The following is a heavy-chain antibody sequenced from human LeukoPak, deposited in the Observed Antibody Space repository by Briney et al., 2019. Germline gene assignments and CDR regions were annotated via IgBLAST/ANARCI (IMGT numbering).Heavy chain of an antibody. CDR2: ISGPGSST. CDR3: ARGGDSGSYFALDY. CDR1: GFTFSNYA. J-gene: IGHJ4*02. D-gene: IGHD1-26*01. Sequence: PGGSLRLSCAASGFTFSNYAMSWVRQAPGKGLEWVSTISGPGSSTYSADSVKGRFTISRDNSKNTLYLQMHSLSAEDTAVYYCARGGDSGSYFALDYWGQGTLVTVSS. V-gene: IGHV3-23*01.